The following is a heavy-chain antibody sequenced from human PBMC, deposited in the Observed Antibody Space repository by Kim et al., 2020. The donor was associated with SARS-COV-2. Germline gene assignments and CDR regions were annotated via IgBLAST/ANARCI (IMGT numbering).Heavy chain of an antibody. Sequence: ASVKVSCKASGYTFTSYDINWVRQATGQGLEWMGWMNPNSGNTGYAQKFQGRVTMTRNTSISTAYMELSSLRSEDTAVYYCARGRQLLWFGELLSNWFDPWGQGTLVTVSS. CDR1: GYTFTSYD. J-gene: IGHJ5*02. V-gene: IGHV1-8*01. CDR2: MNPNSGNT. CDR3: ARGRQLLWFGELLSNWFDP. D-gene: IGHD3-10*01.